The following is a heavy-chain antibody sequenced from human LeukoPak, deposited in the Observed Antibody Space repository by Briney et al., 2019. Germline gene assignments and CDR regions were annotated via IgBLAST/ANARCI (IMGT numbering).Heavy chain of an antibody. Sequence: GGSPRLSCAASGFTFDDYGMSWVRQAPGKGLEWVSYISSSGSTIYYADSVEGRFTISRDNAKNSLYLQMNSLRAEDTAVYYCAELGITMIGGVWGKGTTVTISS. CDR1: GFTFDDYG. D-gene: IGHD3-10*02. CDR2: ISSSGSTI. V-gene: IGHV3-48*03. J-gene: IGHJ6*04. CDR3: AELGITMIGGV.